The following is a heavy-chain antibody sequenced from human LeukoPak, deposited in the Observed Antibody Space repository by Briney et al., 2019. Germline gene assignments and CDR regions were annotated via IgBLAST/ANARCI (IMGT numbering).Heavy chain of an antibody. CDR2: IYHSGSP. CDR3: ARVNINNWHSCDY. V-gene: IGHV4-4*02. J-gene: IGHJ4*02. CDR1: GGSISSNNW. D-gene: IGHD1-1*01. Sequence: SETLSLTCAVSGGSISSNNWWGWVRQPPGKGLEWIGEIYHSGSPNYNPYLKSRVTISVDKSRNHFSLNLSSVTAADTAVYYCARVNINNWHSCDYWGQGTLVTVSS.